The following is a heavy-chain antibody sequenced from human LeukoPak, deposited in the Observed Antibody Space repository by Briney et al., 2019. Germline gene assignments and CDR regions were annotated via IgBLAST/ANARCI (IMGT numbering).Heavy chain of an antibody. Sequence: PGGSLRLSCVASGFSFSSYGMHWVRQAPGKGLEWVAFIRYDGSNKYYTDSVKGRFTISRDNSKNTLYLQMNSLRAEDTAVYYCAKYYRESSGASPLDYWGQGTRVTVSS. J-gene: IGHJ4*02. CDR1: GFSFSSYG. V-gene: IGHV3-30*02. CDR3: AKYYRESSGASPLDY. D-gene: IGHD3-22*01. CDR2: IRYDGSNK.